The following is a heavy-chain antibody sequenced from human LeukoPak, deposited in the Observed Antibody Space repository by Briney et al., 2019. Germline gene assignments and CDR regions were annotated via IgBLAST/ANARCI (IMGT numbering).Heavy chain of an antibody. Sequence: PGGSLRLSCAASGFTFSSYSMNWVRQAPGKGLEWVSSISSSSSYIYYADSVKGRFTISRDNAKNSLYLQMNSPRAEDTAVYYCASTGPYYGSGSYYDYWGQGTLVTVSS. J-gene: IGHJ4*02. CDR3: ASTGPYYGSGSYYDY. D-gene: IGHD3-10*01. CDR2: ISSSSSYI. CDR1: GFTFSSYS. V-gene: IGHV3-21*01.